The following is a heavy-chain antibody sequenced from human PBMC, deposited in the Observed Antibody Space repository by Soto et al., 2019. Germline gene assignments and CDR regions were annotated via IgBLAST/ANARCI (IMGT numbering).Heavy chain of an antibody. CDR1: GGSISSSSYY. J-gene: IGHJ5*02. CDR3: ARERAVLLWFGEKTWFDP. CDR2: IYYSGST. V-gene: IGHV4-39*02. D-gene: IGHD3-10*01. Sequence: SETLSLTCTVSGGSISSSSYYWGWIRQPPGKGLEWIGSIYYSGSTYYNPSLKSRVTISVDTSKNQFSLKLSSVTAADTAVYYCARERAVLLWFGEKTWFDPRGQGTLVTVS.